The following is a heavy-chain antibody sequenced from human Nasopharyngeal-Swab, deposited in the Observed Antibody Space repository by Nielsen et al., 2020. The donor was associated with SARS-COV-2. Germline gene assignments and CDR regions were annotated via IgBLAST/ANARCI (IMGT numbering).Heavy chain of an antibody. Sequence: WIRQPPGKGLEWVAVIWYDGSDRYYADSVKGRFTISRDNSKNTLYLQMNSLRAEDTAVYSCARDHVGVMRHCRSTSCYTSGSTIFRRYYAMDVWGQGTTVTVSS. V-gene: IGHV3-33*01. D-gene: IGHD2-2*02. J-gene: IGHJ6*02. CDR2: IWYDGSDR. CDR3: ARDHVGVMRHCRSTSCYTSGSTIFRRYYAMDV.